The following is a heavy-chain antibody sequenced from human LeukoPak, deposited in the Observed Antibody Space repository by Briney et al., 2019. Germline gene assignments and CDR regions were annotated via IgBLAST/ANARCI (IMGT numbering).Heavy chain of an antibody. CDR1: AFTFRNYA. Sequence: GGSLRLSCAASAFTFRNYAMSWVRQAPGKGLEWVSSISGSGFGTYYADSVKGRFTISRDNFKNMLYLHMSSLRAEDTAVYYCAKDGMSCSGGSCGFLDYWGQGTLVTASS. J-gene: IGHJ4*02. CDR3: AKDGMSCSGGSCGFLDY. V-gene: IGHV3-23*01. CDR2: ISGSGFGT. D-gene: IGHD2-15*01.